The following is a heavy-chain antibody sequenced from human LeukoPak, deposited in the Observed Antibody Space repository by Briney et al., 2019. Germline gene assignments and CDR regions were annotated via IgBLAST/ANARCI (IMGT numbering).Heavy chain of an antibody. CDR3: ATETNGRHYDY. CDR1: GLTFSTSG. CDR2: IGPTGSDR. V-gene: IGHV3-21*06. D-gene: IGHD1-14*01. Sequence: GGSLRLSCTASGLTFSTSGFTWVRQAPGKGLEWVASIGPTGSDRYHADSIKGRFTISRDNANNFLYLQMSSLRAEDTAVYYCATETNGRHYDYWGQGTLLTVSS. J-gene: IGHJ4*02.